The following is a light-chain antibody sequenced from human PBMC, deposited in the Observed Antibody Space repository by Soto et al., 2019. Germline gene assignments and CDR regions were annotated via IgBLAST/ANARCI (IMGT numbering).Light chain of an antibody. CDR3: SSNAGSIEI. V-gene: IGLV2-8*01. CDR2: EVS. Sequence: QSALTQPPSASGSPGQTVTISCTGTSSDVGAYNYVSWYQQHPGKPPKLIIYEVSKRPSGVPDRFSGSKSGNTASLTVSGLQAEDEAAYYCSSNAGSIEIFGTGTKLTVL. CDR1: SSDVGAYNY. J-gene: IGLJ1*01.